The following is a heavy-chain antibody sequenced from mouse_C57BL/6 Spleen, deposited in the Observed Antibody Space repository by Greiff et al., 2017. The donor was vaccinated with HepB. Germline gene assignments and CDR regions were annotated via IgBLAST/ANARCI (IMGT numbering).Heavy chain of an antibody. CDR3: TPITTVVDFDY. J-gene: IGHJ2*01. V-gene: IGHV1-5*01. CDR2: IYPGNSDT. CDR1: GYTFTSYW. Sequence: EVQLQQSGTVLARPGASVKMSCKTSGYTFTSYWMHWVKQRPGQDLEWIGAIYPGNSDTSYNQKFKGKAKLTAVTSASTAYMELSSLTNEDSAVYYCTPITTVVDFDYWGQGTTLTVSS. D-gene: IGHD1-1*01.